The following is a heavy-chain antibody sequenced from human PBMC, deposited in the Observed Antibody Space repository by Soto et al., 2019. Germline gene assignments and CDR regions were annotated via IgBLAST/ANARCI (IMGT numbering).Heavy chain of an antibody. J-gene: IGHJ4*02. CDR2: IYYSGST. Sequence: SETLSLTCTVSGGSISSSSYYWDWIRQPPGKGLEWIGSIYYSGSTYYNPSLKSRVTISVDTSKNQFSLKLSSVTAADTAVYYCARYGYSSGSYYFDYWGQGTLVTVSS. CDR1: GGSISSSSYY. CDR3: ARYGYSSGSYYFDY. D-gene: IGHD6-19*01. V-gene: IGHV4-39*01.